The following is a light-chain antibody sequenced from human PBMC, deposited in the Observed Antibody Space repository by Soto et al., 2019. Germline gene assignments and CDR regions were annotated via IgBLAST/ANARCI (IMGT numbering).Light chain of an antibody. CDR2: GAS. CDR1: QSVSSN. J-gene: IGKJ1*01. CDR3: QQYNYWPAWT. V-gene: IGKV3-15*01. Sequence: EIVMTQSPATLSVSPGERATLSCRASQSVSSNLAWYQQKPGQAPRLLIYGASNRATGIPARFSGSGSGTEFTLTISSLQSEDFAVYYCQQYNYWPAWTFGQGTKVEIK.